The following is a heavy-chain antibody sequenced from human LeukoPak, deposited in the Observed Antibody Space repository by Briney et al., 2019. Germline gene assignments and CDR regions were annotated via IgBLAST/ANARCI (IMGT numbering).Heavy chain of an antibody. D-gene: IGHD6-19*01. CDR1: EFTFSTYL. CDR3: AKSLKQWLVPRNFGFDY. V-gene: IGHV3-23*01. CDR2: ISGSGGST. J-gene: IGHJ4*02. Sequence: GGSLRLSCAASEFTFSTYLMTWVRQAPGKGLEWVSAISGSGGSTYYADSVKGRFTISRDNSKNTLYLQMNSLRAEDTAVYYCAKSLKQWLVPRNFGFDYWGQGTLVTVSS.